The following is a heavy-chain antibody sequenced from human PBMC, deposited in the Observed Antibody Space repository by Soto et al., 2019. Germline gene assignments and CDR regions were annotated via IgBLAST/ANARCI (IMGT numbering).Heavy chain of an antibody. CDR3: ARLIVGTTVDY. V-gene: IGHV4-39*01. J-gene: IGHJ4*02. CDR1: GGSIRSGRYY. D-gene: IGHD1-26*01. CDR2: IHYRGGT. Sequence: QLQLQESGPGLVKPSETLSLTCTVSGGSIRSGRYYWAWMRQPPGKGLKWIGSIHYRGGTYYNPSLKSRVTISVDTSNNQFSLRLNSVTAADTAVYYCARLIVGTTVDYWGQGTPVTVSS.